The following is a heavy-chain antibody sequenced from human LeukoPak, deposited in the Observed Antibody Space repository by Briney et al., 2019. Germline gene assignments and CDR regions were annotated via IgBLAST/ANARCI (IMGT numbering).Heavy chain of an antibody. Sequence: GESLKISCAASGFTFSSYSMNWVRQAPGKGLEWVSYISSSSSTIYYADSVKGRFTTSRDNAKNSLYLQMNSLRAEDTAVYYCARDSLTYYDFWSGPNWFDPWGQGTLVTVSS. D-gene: IGHD3-3*01. J-gene: IGHJ5*02. CDR3: ARDSLTYYDFWSGPNWFDP. CDR1: GFTFSSYS. CDR2: ISSSSSTI. V-gene: IGHV3-48*01.